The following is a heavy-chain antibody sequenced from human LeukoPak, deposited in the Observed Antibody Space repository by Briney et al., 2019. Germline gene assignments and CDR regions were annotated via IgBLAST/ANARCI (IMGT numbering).Heavy chain of an antibody. CDR3: AREGGQAAELVN. CDR1: GYSFTSYD. V-gene: IGHV1-8*01. J-gene: IGHJ4*02. D-gene: IGHD6-25*01. CDR2: MTPNNGNR. Sequence: ASVKVSCKASGYSFTSYDIHWVRQAPGQGLEWMGWMTPNNGNRGHAQKFQGRVTLTRDTSTGTAYMELSSLTSADTAIYFCAREGGQAAELVNWGQRTQVTVSS.